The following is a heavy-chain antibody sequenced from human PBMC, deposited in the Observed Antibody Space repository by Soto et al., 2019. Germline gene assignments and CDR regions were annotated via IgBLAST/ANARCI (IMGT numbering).Heavy chain of an antibody. J-gene: IGHJ5*02. CDR3: ARRGPKPYLYSSSEFDP. Sequence: SVKVSCKASGGTFSSYAISWVRQAPGQGLEWMGGIIPIFGTANYAQKFQGRVTITADESTSTAYMELSSLRSEDTAVYYCARRGPKPYLYSSSEFDPWGQGTLVTVSS. D-gene: IGHD6-13*01. CDR2: IIPIFGTA. CDR1: GGTFSSYA. V-gene: IGHV1-69*13.